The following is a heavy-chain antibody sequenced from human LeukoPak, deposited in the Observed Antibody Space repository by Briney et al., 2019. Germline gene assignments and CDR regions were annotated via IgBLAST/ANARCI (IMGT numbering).Heavy chain of an antibody. CDR3: ARDLGPRDGMDV. CDR2: ISSSGSTI. Sequence: GGSLRLSCAASGFTFSSYEMNWVRQAPRKGLEWVSYISSSGSTIYYADSVKGRFTISRDNAKNSLYLQMNSLRAEDTAVYYCARDLGPRDGMDVWGQGTTVTVSS. J-gene: IGHJ6*02. V-gene: IGHV3-48*03. CDR1: GFTFSSYE.